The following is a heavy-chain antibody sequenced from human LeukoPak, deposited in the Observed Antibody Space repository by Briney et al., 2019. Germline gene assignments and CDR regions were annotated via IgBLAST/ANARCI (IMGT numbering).Heavy chain of an antibody. CDR3: AREEGYYDFWSGYSEKGYYFDY. D-gene: IGHD3-3*01. V-gene: IGHV1-18*01. CDR2: ISAYNGST. J-gene: IGHJ4*02. CDR1: GYTFTSYG. Sequence: ASVKVSCKASGYTFTSYGISWVRQAPGQGLEWMGWISAYNGSTNYAQKLQGRVTMTTDTSTSTAYMELRSLRSDDTAVYYCAREEGYYDFWSGYSEKGYYFDYWGQGTLVTVSS.